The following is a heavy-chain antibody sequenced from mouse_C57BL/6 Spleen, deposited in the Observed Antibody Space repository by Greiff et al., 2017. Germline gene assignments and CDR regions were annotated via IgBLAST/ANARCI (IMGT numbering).Heavy chain of an antibody. J-gene: IGHJ4*01. CDR1: GFTFSSYG. CDR2: ISSGGSYT. CDR3: ARHLLTGDYAMDY. V-gene: IGHV5-6*01. D-gene: IGHD4-1*01. Sequence: EVMLVESGGDLVKPGGSLKLSCAASGFTFSSYGMSWVRQTPDKRLEWVATISSGGSYTYYPDSVKGRFTISRDNAKNTLYLQMSSLKSEDTAMYYCARHLLTGDYAMDYWGQGTSVTGSS.